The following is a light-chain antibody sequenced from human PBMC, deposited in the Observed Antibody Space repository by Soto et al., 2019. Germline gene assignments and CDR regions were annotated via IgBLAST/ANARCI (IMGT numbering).Light chain of an antibody. CDR1: QSVSSGS. Sequence: EIVLTQSPGTLSLSPGDGATLSCRASQSVSSGSLAWYQQNPGQAPRLLIYGASSRAAGIADRFSGSGSGTDFTLTINRLEPEDFAVYYCHQYGSSLTFGQGTRLEIK. CDR3: HQYGSSLT. V-gene: IGKV3-20*01. J-gene: IGKJ5*01. CDR2: GAS.